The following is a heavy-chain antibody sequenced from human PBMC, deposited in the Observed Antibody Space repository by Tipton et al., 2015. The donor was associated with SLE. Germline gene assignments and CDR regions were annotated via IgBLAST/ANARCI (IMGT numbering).Heavy chain of an antibody. J-gene: IGHJ4*02. CDR2: ISHTGST. Sequence: LRLSCIVSGGSINDYYWGWIRQSPGKGLEWIGEISHTGSTNFNPSLKSRVAISADTSKRQFSLKLSSVTAADTAVYYCATRGSSSWYFFDYWGQGTLVTVSS. CDR3: ATRGSSSWYFFDY. CDR1: GGSINDYY. V-gene: IGHV4-34*01. D-gene: IGHD6-13*01.